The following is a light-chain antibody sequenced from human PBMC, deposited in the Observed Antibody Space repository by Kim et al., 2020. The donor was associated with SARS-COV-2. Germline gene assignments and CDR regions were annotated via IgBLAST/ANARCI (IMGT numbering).Light chain of an antibody. J-gene: IGLJ3*02. V-gene: IGLV1-40*01. CDR3: QSYYSSLSGWM. CDR1: SSNIGAGYD. Sequence: RVTIAGTGSSSNIGAGYDVHWYQQLPGTAPKLLIYGNSNRPSGVPDRFSGSKSGTSASLAITGLQAEDEADYYSQSYYSSLSGWMFGGGTQLTVL. CDR2: GNS.